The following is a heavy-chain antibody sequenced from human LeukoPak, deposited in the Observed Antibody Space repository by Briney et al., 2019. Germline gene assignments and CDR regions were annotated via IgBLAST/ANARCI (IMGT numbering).Heavy chain of an antibody. CDR1: GFTFSIYW. CDR3: ARLSTAAADSDY. Sequence: PGGSLRLSCAASGFTFSIYWMSWVRQVPGKGLEWVANIKQDGSEKYYVDSVKGRFTISRDNAKNSVYLQMNSLRAEDTAVYYCARLSTAAADSDYWGQGTLVTVSS. CDR2: IKQDGSEK. J-gene: IGHJ4*02. V-gene: IGHV3-7*01. D-gene: IGHD6-13*01.